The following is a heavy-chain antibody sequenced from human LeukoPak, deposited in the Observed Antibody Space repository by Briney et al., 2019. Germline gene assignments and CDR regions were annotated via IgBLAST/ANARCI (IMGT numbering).Heavy chain of an antibody. CDR2: ISGSGGTT. V-gene: IGHV3-23*01. CDR3: AKSNGVDRNGYNSDYFDY. Sequence: GGSLRLSCAASGFTFTSYTMSWVRQAPGKGLEWVSAISGSGGTTYYADSVKGRFTISRDNSKNMLYLQMNSLRAEDTAVYYCAKSNGVDRNGYNSDYFDYWGQGTLVTVSS. D-gene: IGHD5-24*01. J-gene: IGHJ4*02. CDR1: GFTFTSYT.